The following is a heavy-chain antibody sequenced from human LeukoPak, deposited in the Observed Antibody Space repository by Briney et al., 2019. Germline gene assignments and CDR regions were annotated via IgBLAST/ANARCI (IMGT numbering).Heavy chain of an antibody. V-gene: IGHV1-18*01. CDR1: GYTFTSYG. CDR2: ISAYSGNT. Sequence: ASVNVSCNASGYTFTSYGISWGRQAPGQGLEWMGCISAYSGNTNYAQKLQGRVNMTTDASRSTAYMELRSLRSDDTAVYYCARDNAHYYYGSGSSHFDYWGQGTLVTVSS. CDR3: ARDNAHYYYGSGSSHFDY. J-gene: IGHJ4*02. D-gene: IGHD3-10*01.